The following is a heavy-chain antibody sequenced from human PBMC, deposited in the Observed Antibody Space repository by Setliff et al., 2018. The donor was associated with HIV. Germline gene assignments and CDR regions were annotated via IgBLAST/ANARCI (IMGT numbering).Heavy chain of an antibody. J-gene: IGHJ6*03. CDR3: ARETYYYDNPQYYYYYMDV. CDR2: IYTSGST. CDR1: GGSISSDSYS. V-gene: IGHV4-61*01. D-gene: IGHD3-22*01. Sequence: SETLSLTCTVSGGSISSDSYSWSWIRQPPGKGLEWIGYIYTSGSTNYNPSLKSRVTISVDTSKNQFSLKLRSVTAADTAVYYCARETYYYDNPQYYYYYMDVWGKGTTVTVSS.